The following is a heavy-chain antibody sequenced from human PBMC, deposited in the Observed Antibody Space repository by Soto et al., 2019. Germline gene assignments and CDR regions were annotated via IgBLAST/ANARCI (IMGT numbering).Heavy chain of an antibody. Sequence: SETLSLTCTVSGGSISSYYWSWIRQPPGKGLEWIGYIYYSGSTNYNPSLKSRVTISVDTSKNQFSLKLSSVTAADTAVYYCARRYGSWFDYWGQGTQVTVSS. CDR1: GGSISSYY. J-gene: IGHJ4*02. D-gene: IGHD5-18*01. CDR2: IYYSGST. CDR3: ARRYGSWFDY. V-gene: IGHV4-59*08.